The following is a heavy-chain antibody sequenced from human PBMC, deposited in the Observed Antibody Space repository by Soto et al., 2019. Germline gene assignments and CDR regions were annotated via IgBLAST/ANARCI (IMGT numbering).Heavy chain of an antibody. CDR3: ARDAEPYNGKWDWFEP. CDR2: IGGVGGDT. D-gene: IGHD1-26*01. J-gene: IGHJ5*02. V-gene: IGHV3-23*01. CDR1: GFIFGDYA. Sequence: DVQLLESGGGLVQPGGSLRLYCAASGFIFGDYAMSWVRQAPGKGLEWVSSIGGVGGDTYYAASVKGRFTISRDNSKNTLYLQMNSLRAEDTAVYYCARDAEPYNGKWDWFEPWVQGTLVTVSS.